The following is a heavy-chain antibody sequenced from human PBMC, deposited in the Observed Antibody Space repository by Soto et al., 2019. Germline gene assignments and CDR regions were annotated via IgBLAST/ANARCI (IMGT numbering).Heavy chain of an antibody. CDR1: GGSISISGYY. CDR2: IYYSGST. CDR3: ARELGYCSGGNCYSLNAFDI. J-gene: IGHJ3*02. D-gene: IGHD2-15*01. V-gene: IGHV4-39*01. Sequence: LETLSLTCTVSGGSISISGYYWVLIRQPPGKGLEWIASIYYSGSTYYNPSLKSRVTIYGDTSKNQFSLKLSSVTAADTAVYYCARELGYCSGGNCYSLNAFDIWGQGTMVTVSS.